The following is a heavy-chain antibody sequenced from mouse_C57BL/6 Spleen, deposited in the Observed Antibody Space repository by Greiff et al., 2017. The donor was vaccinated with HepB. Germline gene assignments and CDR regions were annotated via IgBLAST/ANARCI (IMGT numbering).Heavy chain of an antibody. V-gene: IGHV14-2*01. CDR1: GFNIKDYY. CDR3: ARGSTTRRYFDV. CDR2: IDPEDGET. Sequence: EVKLVESGAELVKPGASVKLSCTASGFNIKDYYMHWVKQRTEQGLEWIGRIDPEDGETKYAPKFQGKATITADTSSNTAYLQLSSLTSEDTAVYYCARGSTTRRYFDVWGTGTTVTVSS. D-gene: IGHD1-1*01. J-gene: IGHJ1*03.